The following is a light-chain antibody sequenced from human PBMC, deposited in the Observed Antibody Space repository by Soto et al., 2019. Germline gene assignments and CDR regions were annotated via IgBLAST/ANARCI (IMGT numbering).Light chain of an antibody. V-gene: IGLV2-8*01. CDR2: GVT. J-gene: IGLJ2*01. Sequence: QSALTQPPSASGSPGQSVTISCTGTTSDVGGYNYDFWYQQHPGKVPKLIISGVTKRPSGVADRFSGSTSCTTASLPVSGLHADDEEDYFCSSYSGSRNFIVFGGGTKLTVL. CDR3: SSYSGSRNFIV. CDR1: TSDVGGYNY.